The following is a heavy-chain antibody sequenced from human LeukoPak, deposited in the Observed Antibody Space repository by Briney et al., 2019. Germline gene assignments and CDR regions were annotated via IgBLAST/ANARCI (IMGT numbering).Heavy chain of an antibody. J-gene: IGHJ4*02. V-gene: IGHV1-69*04. CDR3: AREMGDREFYFDY. CDR2: IIPIVDVT. Sequence: SVKVSCKASGGTFSNFAFSWVRQAPGQGPPWVGRIIPIVDVTSYAQNFKGRVTITADESTTTAYMELSSLRSEDTAVYYCAREMGDREFYFDYWGQGTLVTVSS. CDR1: GGTFSNFA. D-gene: IGHD3-10*01.